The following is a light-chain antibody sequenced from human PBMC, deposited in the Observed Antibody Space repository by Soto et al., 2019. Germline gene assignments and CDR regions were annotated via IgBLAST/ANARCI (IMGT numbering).Light chain of an antibody. Sequence: IQLTQSPSSVSASVGDRFAITFRASQGITDYLAWYQQKPGKVPKLLIYGASTLQSGVPSRFSGSGSGTDFTLTISSLQPEDVATYYCQKYNSAPLTFGGGTKVDIK. CDR1: QGITDY. CDR3: QKYNSAPLT. J-gene: IGKJ4*01. CDR2: GAS. V-gene: IGKV1-27*01.